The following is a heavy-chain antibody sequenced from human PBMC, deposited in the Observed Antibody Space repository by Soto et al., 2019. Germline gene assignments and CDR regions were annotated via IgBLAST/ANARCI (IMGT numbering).Heavy chain of an antibody. CDR1: GFTFSSYS. V-gene: IGHV3-48*02. CDR3: ARRASR. CDR2: ITTSSHTI. Sequence: PGGSLRLSCAASGFTFSSYSMDWVRQAPGQGLERISYITTSSHTIYYADSVRGRFTISRDNAKNSLFLQMNSLRDEDSAVYYCARRASRWGQGTMVTVSS. D-gene: IGHD1-26*01. J-gene: IGHJ3*01.